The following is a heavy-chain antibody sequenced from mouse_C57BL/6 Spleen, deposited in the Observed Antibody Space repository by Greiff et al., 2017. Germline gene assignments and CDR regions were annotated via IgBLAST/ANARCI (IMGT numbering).Heavy chain of an antibody. CDR1: GFNITDYY. CDR2: IDPADGDT. CDR3: ARGTTVVAHFDY. Sequence: VQLQQSGAELVKPGASVKLSCTASGFNITDYYMHWVKQRPEQGLEWIGRIDPADGDTNYAPKFQGKATITADTSSNTAYLQLSSLTSEDTAVDYWARGTTVVAHFDYWGQGTTLTVSA. J-gene: IGHJ2*01. V-gene: IGHV14-2*01. D-gene: IGHD1-1*01.